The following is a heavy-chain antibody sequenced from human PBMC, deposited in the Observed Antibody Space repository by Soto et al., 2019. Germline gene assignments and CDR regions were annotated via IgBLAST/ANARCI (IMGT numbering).Heavy chain of an antibody. CDR3: ARDGSGWSRDH. D-gene: IGHD6-19*01. Sequence: EVQLVESGGGLVKPGGSLRLSCAVSGFTFSACSMNWVRQAPGKWLEWVSSISSNSIYIYYADSVKGRFTISRDNAKNSLYLQTNSLRAEDTAVYYCARDGSGWSRDHWGQGTLVTVSS. V-gene: IGHV3-21*01. J-gene: IGHJ4*02. CDR2: ISSNSIYI. CDR1: GFTFSACS.